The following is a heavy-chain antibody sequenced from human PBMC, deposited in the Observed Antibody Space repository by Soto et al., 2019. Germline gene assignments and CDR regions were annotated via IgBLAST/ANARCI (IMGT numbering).Heavy chain of an antibody. CDR3: AKGAGNYLEY. CDR2: IISSGVDT. V-gene: IGHV3-23*01. D-gene: IGHD3-3*01. J-gene: IGHJ4*02. Sequence: VGSLRLSCASSVFTFSKYGMTWVRQVSGKWLEWVSTIISSGVDTYYADSMKGRFAISRDNSKNTLYLQMNSLRTDDTAVYYCAKGAGNYLEYWGQGTVVNVSS. CDR1: VFTFSKYG.